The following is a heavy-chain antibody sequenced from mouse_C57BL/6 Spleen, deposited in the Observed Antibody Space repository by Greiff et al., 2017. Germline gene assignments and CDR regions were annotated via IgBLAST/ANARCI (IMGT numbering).Heavy chain of an antibody. CDR1: GYTFTSYW. Sequence: VQLQQSGAELAKPGASVKLSCKASGYTFTSYWMHWVKQRPGQGLEWIGYINPSSGYTKYNQKFKDKATVTADKSSSTAYMQLSSLTYEDSAVFYCACTTVVPDSMDYWGQGTAVTVSA. CDR2: INPSSGYT. V-gene: IGHV1-7*01. J-gene: IGHJ4*01. D-gene: IGHD1-1*01. CDR3: ACTTVVPDSMDY.